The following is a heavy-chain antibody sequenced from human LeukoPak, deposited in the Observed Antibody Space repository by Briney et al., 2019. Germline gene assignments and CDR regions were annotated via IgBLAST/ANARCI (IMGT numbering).Heavy chain of an antibody. V-gene: IGHV3-30*18. J-gene: IGHJ4*02. D-gene: IGHD3-22*01. CDR2: ISSDATNK. Sequence: PGGSLRLSCAASGFTFTTYGMHWVRQAPGKGLEWVALISSDATNKYYADSVTDRFTISRDNSKNTLYLQMNSLRAEDMAVYYCAKDHDNNGYNYWGQGTLVTVSS. CDR3: AKDHDNNGYNY. CDR1: GFTFTTYG.